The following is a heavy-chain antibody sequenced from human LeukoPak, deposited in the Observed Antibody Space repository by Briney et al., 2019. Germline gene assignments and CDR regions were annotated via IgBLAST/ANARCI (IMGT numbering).Heavy chain of an antibody. J-gene: IGHJ4*02. CDR2: IYYSGGT. Sequence: SETLSLTCTVSVGSISSSSYYWGWIRQPPGKGLEWIGSIYYSGGTYYNPSLKSGATISVDTSKNQFSLNLSSETAADTAVYYCASLTAMVRGVDHFDYWGQGTLVTVSS. D-gene: IGHD3-10*01. V-gene: IGHV4-39*01. CDR3: ASLTAMVRGVDHFDY. CDR1: VGSISSSSYY.